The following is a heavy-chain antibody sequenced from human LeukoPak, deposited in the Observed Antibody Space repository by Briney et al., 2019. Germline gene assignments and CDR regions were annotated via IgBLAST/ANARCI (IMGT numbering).Heavy chain of an antibody. CDR1: GFTVSSNY. V-gene: IGHV3-30*18. Sequence: GGSLRLSCAASGFTVSSNYMSWVRQAPGKGLEWVAVISYDGSNKYYADSVKGRFTISRDNSKNTLYLQMNSLRAEDTAVYYCAKDWSGYYGSGSYYNNWGQGTLVTVSS. CDR2: ISYDGSNK. D-gene: IGHD3-10*01. CDR3: AKDWSGYYGSGSYYNN. J-gene: IGHJ4*02.